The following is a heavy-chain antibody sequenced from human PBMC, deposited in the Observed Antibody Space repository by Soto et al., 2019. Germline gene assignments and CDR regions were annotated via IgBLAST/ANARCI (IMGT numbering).Heavy chain of an antibody. Sequence: PSETLSLTCAVYGGSFSGYYWSWIRQPPGKGLEWIGEINHSGGTNYNPSLKSRVTISVDTSKNQFSLKLSSVTAADTAVYYCARATLSLAGSGWFDPWGQGTLVTVSS. CDR1: GGSFSGYY. V-gene: IGHV4-34*01. CDR2: INHSGGT. CDR3: ARATLSLAGSGWFDP. J-gene: IGHJ5*02.